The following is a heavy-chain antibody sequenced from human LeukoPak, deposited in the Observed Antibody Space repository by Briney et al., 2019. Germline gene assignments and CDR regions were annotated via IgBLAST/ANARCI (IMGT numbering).Heavy chain of an antibody. CDR3: ARGGSLRFGELLGDI. J-gene: IGHJ3*02. CDR2: IYYSGST. V-gene: IGHV4-30-4*08. Sequence: SQTLSLTCTVSGGSISSGDYYWRWIRQPPGKGLEWIGYIYYSGSTYYNPSLKSRVTISVDTSKNQFSLKLSSVTAADTAVYYCARGGSLRFGELLGDIWGRGTMVTVSS. D-gene: IGHD3-10*01. CDR1: GGSISSGDYY.